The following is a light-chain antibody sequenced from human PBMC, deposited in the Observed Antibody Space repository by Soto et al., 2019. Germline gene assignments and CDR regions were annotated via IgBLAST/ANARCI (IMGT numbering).Light chain of an antibody. Sequence: EIVMTQSPATLSVSPGERATLSCRASQSVSSKLAWFQQKPGQAPRLLIYFASTRATDIPARFSGSGSGTEFTLTISSLQSEDFAVYYCQQYNNWPHTFGRGPSWRSN. V-gene: IGKV3-15*01. J-gene: IGKJ2*01. CDR2: FAS. CDR3: QQYNNWPHT. CDR1: QSVSSK.